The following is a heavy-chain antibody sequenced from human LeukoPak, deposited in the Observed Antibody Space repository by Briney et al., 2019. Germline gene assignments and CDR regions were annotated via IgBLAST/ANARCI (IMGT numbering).Heavy chain of an antibody. V-gene: IGHV3-30*18. CDR3: AKEPTSYSSGWYFHH. Sequence: GRSLRLSCAASGFIFSNYGMHWVRQAPGKGLEWVAVISHDGRTEFYADSVKGRFTISRDNSKNTLDLQMFSLRAEDTAAYYCAKEPTSYSSGWYFHHWGQGTLVTVSS. D-gene: IGHD6-25*01. J-gene: IGHJ1*01. CDR1: GFIFSNYG. CDR2: ISHDGRTE.